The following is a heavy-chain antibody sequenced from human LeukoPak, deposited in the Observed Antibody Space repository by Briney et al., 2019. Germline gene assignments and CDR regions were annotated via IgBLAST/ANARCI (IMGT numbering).Heavy chain of an antibody. Sequence: WETLSLTCTVSGGSISSHYWSWIRQPAGKGLEWIGRIYTSGTTDSKSSLKSRVTMSLDTSKNQFSLKLTSVTAADTAVYYCARVGGYPLGAFDIWGQGTLVSVS. V-gene: IGHV4-4*07. CDR3: ARVGGYPLGAFDI. CDR1: GGSISSHY. J-gene: IGHJ3*02. CDR2: IYTSGTT. D-gene: IGHD3-22*01.